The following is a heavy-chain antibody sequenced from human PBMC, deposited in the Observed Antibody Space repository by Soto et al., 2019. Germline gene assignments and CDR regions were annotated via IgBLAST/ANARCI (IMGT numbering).Heavy chain of an antibody. Sequence: GGSLRLSCAASGFTFSSYAMKWVRQAPGKGLEWVSLIGESGTPTYYADSVKGRFTISRDNSGNTLFLEMYSLRAEDTAVYYCARYIPGVRYYGMDVWGQGTTVTVSX. CDR2: IGESGTPT. V-gene: IGHV3-23*01. CDR3: ARYIPGVRYYGMDV. CDR1: GFTFSSYA. D-gene: IGHD2-2*01. J-gene: IGHJ6*02.